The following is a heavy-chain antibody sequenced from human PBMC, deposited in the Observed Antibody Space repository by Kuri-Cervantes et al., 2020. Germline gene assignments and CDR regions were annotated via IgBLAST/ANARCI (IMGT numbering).Heavy chain of an antibody. Sequence: SETLSLTCTVSGGSISSGGYYWSWIRQHPGKGLEWIWYIYYSGSTYYNPSLKSRVTISVDTSKNQFSLKLSSVTAADTAVYYCASITLLGGYCVSDWGQGTLVTVSS. CDR3: ASITLLGGYCVSD. J-gene: IGHJ4*02. D-gene: IGHD2-21*01. CDR2: IYYSGST. CDR1: GGSISSGGYY. V-gene: IGHV4-31*03.